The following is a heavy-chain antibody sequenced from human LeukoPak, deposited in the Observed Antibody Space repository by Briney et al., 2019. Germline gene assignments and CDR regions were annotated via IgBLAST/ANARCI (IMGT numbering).Heavy chain of an antibody. D-gene: IGHD5-24*01. CDR2: INPGGDNT. V-gene: IGHV1-46*01. CDR3: ARIRDGYNDAYDI. Sequence: ASVKVSCKASGYTFTNYYIHWVRQAPGQGLEWMGLINPGGDNTDYAQNFQGRVTMTRDTSTSAVYMGLSSLRSEDTAVYYCARIRDGYNDAYDIWDKGTMVTVS. CDR1: GYTFTNYY. J-gene: IGHJ3*02.